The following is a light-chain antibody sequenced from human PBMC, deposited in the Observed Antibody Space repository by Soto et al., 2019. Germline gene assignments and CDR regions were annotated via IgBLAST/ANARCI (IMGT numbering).Light chain of an antibody. CDR3: QQSSSFPLT. CDR2: AAS. J-gene: IGKJ4*01. V-gene: IGKV1-39*01. CDR1: QRINTF. Sequence: DIQMTQSPSSLSASIGDRVTITCRASQRINTFLNWYQHKPVKAPDLLIYAASSLQSEVPSRFSGSGSGTDFTLTINSLTVEDVATYYCQQSSSFPLTFGGGTRVEIK.